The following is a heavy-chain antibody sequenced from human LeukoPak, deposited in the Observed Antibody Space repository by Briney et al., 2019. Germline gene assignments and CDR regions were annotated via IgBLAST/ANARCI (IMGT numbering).Heavy chain of an antibody. CDR1: GGSISSGGYY. D-gene: IGHD3-22*01. CDR2: TYYSGST. CDR3: ARELDYYDSSGSDAFDI. J-gene: IGHJ3*02. V-gene: IGHV4-31*03. Sequence: SETLSLTCTVSGGSISSGGYYWSWIRQHPGKGLEWIGYTYYSGSTYYNPSLKSRVTISVDTSKNQFSLKLSSVTAADTAVYYCARELDYYDSSGSDAFDIWGQGTMVTVSS.